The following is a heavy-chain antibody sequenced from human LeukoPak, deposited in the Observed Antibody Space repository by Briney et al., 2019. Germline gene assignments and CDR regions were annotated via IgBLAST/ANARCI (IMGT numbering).Heavy chain of an antibody. CDR3: ARDGPQGGVLRYFDWLSQNPLDY. CDR1: GFTFSDYY. J-gene: IGHJ4*02. Sequence: PGGSLRLSCAASGFTFSDYYMSWIRQAPGKGLEWVSYISSSSYTNYADSVKGRFTISRDNAKNSLYLQMNSLRAEDTAVYYCARDGPQGGVLRYFDWLSQNPLDYWGQGTLVTVSS. V-gene: IGHV3-11*05. CDR2: ISSSSYT. D-gene: IGHD3-9*01.